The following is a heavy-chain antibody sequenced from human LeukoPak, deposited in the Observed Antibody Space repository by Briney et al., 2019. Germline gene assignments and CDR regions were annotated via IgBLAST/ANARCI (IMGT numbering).Heavy chain of an antibody. CDR1: GFTFSSYG. V-gene: IGHV3-30*02. CDR2: IRYYGSNK. J-gene: IGHJ5*01. D-gene: IGHD2-2*01. Sequence: GGSLRLSCAASGFTFSSYGMHWVRQAPGQGQELVSFIRYYGSNKYYADSLKGRFTISRDNCKNTLYLQMNSPRAEDTAVYYCSKGWGKGVVPAANIDSWGQGTLVTVSS. CDR3: SKGWGKGVVPAANIDS.